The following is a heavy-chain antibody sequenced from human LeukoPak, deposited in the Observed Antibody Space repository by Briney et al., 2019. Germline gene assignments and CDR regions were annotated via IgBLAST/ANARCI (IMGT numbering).Heavy chain of an antibody. Sequence: SETLSLTCTVSGGSISSSSYYWGWIRQPPGKGLEWIGSIYYSGSTYYNPSLKSRVTISADTSKNQFSLKLSSVTAADTAVYYCARRELPHTGVDYWGQGTLVTVSS. CDR1: GGSISSSSYY. D-gene: IGHD1-26*01. CDR2: IYYSGST. J-gene: IGHJ4*02. V-gene: IGHV4-39*01. CDR3: ARRELPHTGVDY.